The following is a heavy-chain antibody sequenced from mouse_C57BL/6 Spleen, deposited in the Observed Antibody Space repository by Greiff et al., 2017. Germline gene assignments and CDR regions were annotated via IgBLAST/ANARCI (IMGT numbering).Heavy chain of an antibody. V-gene: IGHV1-76*01. Sequence: VQLQQSGAELVRPGASVKLSCKASGYTFTDYYINWVKQRPGQGLEWIGWIYPGSGNTYYNEKFKGKATLTADKSSSTAYMQLSSLTSEDSAVYFCARGGGAYFDYWGQGTTLTVSS. J-gene: IGHJ2*01. CDR1: GYTFTDYY. CDR2: IYPGSGNT. CDR3: ARGGGAYFDY.